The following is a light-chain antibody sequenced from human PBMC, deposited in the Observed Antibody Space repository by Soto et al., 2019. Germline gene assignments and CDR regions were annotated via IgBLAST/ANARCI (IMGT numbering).Light chain of an antibody. CDR1: QSVSRSY. CDR3: QQYISSPRT. V-gene: IGKV3-20*01. Sequence: DIVLTQSPGTLSSSPGEGVTLSCRASQSVSRSYLAWYQHKPGQAPRLLMYGASSRAIGIPDRFSGGGSGTDFTLTISRLEPEDFAVYYCQQYISSPRTFGQGTKVDIK. CDR2: GAS. J-gene: IGKJ1*01.